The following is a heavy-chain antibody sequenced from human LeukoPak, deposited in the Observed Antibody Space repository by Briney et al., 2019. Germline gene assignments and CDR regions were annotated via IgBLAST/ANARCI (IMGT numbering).Heavy chain of an antibody. CDR1: GFTFSSYS. CDR2: ITSNSANM. V-gene: IGHV3-21*01. J-gene: IGHJ4*02. CDR3: AREAYGSGNYPFDL. D-gene: IGHD3-10*01. Sequence: PGGSLRLSCAASGFTFSSYSMNWVRQAPGKGLEWVSSITSNSANMYYGDSVKGRFTISRDNAKSSLYLQMNRLRAEDTAVYYCAREAYGSGNYPFDLWGQGTLVTVSS.